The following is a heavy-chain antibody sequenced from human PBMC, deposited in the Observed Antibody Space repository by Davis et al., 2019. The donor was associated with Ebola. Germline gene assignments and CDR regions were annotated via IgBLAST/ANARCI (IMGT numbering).Heavy chain of an antibody. CDR3: ARDRDSGTYWGNYKYGTDV. V-gene: IGHV3-53*01. Sequence: GSLRLSCAASGFTFSSYNMNWVRQAPGKGLEWVSVIHSGGSTYYADSVKGRFTISRDNSKNTLYLQGNSLRAEDTAVYYCARDRDSGTYWGNYKYGTDVWGKGTTVTVSS. CDR2: IHSGGST. CDR1: GFTFSSYN. J-gene: IGHJ6*04. D-gene: IGHD1-26*01.